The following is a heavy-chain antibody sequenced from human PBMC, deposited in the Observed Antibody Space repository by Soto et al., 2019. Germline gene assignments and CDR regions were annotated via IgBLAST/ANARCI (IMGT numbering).Heavy chain of an antibody. CDR2: INPSGGST. CDR3: ARDRYSLWFGELPPAFDI. CDR1: GYTFTSYY. Sequence: ASVTVSCKASGYTFTSYYMHWVRQAPGQGLEWMGIINPSGGSTSYAQKFQGRVTMTRDTSTSTVYMELSSLRSEDTAVYYCARDRYSLWFGELPPAFDIWGQGTMVTVSS. D-gene: IGHD3-10*01. J-gene: IGHJ3*02. V-gene: IGHV1-46*03.